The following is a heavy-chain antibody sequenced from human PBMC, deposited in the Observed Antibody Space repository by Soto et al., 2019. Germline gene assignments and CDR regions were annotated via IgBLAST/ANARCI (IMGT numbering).Heavy chain of an antibody. D-gene: IGHD2-15*01. CDR1: GFTFSSYG. V-gene: IGHV3-30*18. Sequence: QVQLVESGGGVVQPGRSLRLSCAASGFTFSSYGMHWVRQAPGKGLEWVAVISYDGSDKYYADSVKGRFTISRDNSNNTLYLQMDSLRAEDTAVYYWAKGVVVATPYFQHWGQGTLVTVSS. J-gene: IGHJ1*01. CDR3: AKGVVVATPYFQH. CDR2: ISYDGSDK.